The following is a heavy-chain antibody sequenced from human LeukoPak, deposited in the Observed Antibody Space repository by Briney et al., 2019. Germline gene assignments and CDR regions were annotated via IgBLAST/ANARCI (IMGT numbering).Heavy chain of an antibody. CDR1: GFTFSSYA. CDR2: ISGSGGST. V-gene: IGHV3-23*01. Sequence: GGSLRLSCAASGFTFSSYAMSWVRQAPGKGLEWVSAISGSGGSTYYADSVKGRFTISRDNSKNTLYLQMNSLRAEDTAVYYCARVGILRLGYYYGMDVWGQGTTVTVSS. CDR3: ARVGILRLGYYYGMDV. D-gene: IGHD3-9*01. J-gene: IGHJ6*02.